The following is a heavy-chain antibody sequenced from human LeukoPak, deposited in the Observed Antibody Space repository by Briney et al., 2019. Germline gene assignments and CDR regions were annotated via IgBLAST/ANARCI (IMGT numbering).Heavy chain of an antibody. D-gene: IGHD5-18*01. J-gene: IGHJ4*02. CDR3: ASGGGYSYGDFDY. Sequence: GSLRLSCAASGFTVSSNYMSWVRQAPGKGLEWVSVIYSGGSTYYADSVKGRFTISRDNSKNTLYLQMNSLRAEDTAVYYCASGGGYSYGDFDYWGQGTLVTVSS. CDR1: GFTVSSNY. V-gene: IGHV3-53*01. CDR2: IYSGGST.